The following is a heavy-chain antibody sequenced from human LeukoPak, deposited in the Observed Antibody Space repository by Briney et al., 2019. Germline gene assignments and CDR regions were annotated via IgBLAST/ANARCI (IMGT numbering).Heavy chain of an antibody. CDR1: GFTFSSYA. CDR3: ARAGLLWFGELSPSYFDY. J-gene: IGHJ4*02. D-gene: IGHD3-10*01. Sequence: LRLSCAASGFTFSSYAMSWVRQPPGKGLEWIGYIYYSGSTYYNPSLKSRVTISVDTSKNQFSLKLSSVTAADTAVYYCARAGLLWFGELSPSYFDYWGQGTLVTVSS. CDR2: IYYSGST. V-gene: IGHV4-30-4*08.